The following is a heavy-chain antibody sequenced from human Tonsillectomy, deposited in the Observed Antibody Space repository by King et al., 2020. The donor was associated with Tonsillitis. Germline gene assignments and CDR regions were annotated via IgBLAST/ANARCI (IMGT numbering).Heavy chain of an antibody. D-gene: IGHD3-9*01. Sequence: VQLQESGPGLVKPSETLSLTCAVSGYSISSGYYWGWIRQPPGKGLEWIGSIYHSGSTYYNPSLKSRVTISVDTSKNQFSLKLSSVPAADTAVYYCARVPNTYYDILTGYYISYGMDVWGQGPTVTVSS. CDR3: ARVPNTYYDILTGYYISYGMDV. CDR2: IYHSGST. J-gene: IGHJ6*02. CDR1: GYSISSGYY. V-gene: IGHV4-38-2*01.